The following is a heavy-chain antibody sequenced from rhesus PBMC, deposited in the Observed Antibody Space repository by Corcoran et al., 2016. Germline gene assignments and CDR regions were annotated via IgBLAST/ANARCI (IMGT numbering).Heavy chain of an antibody. V-gene: IGHV4S7*01. CDR2: SYGRSGYN. J-gene: IGHJ4*01. CDR3: AREGNWNDGYFDY. CDR1: GVSLNYSYY. D-gene: IGHD1-7*02. Sequence: QVQLQSSGPGLVEPSDTLSLTCAVSGVSLNYSYYWQWIRPTHGQGLELMWNSYGRSGYNYATPSGKRRVTSSKDTSKNQFSLKLSSVTAADTCVYYCAREGNWNDGYFDYWGQGVLVTVSS.